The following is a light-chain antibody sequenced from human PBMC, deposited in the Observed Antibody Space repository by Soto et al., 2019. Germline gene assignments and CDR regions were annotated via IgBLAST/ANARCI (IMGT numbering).Light chain of an antibody. J-gene: IGLJ1*01. CDR3: AAWDDSLNAL. CDR2: LND. Sequence: QSVLTQPPSLSATPGQRVNITCSGSFSNIGDNAVNWYQQLPGAAPKLLIYLNDQRPSGVPDRFSGSKSGTSAFLAISGLQSEDEADYYCAAWDDSLNALFGTGTKGTGL. CDR1: FSNIGDNA. V-gene: IGLV1-44*01.